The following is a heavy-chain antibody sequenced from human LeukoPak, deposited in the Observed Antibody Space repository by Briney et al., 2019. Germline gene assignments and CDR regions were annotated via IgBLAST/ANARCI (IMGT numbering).Heavy chain of an antibody. D-gene: IGHD5-12*01. J-gene: IGHJ5*02. CDR2: IYYSGST. CDR1: GGSISSGGYY. Sequence: PSETLSLTCTVSGGSISSGGYYWSWIRQHPGKGLEWIGYIYYSGSTYYNPSLKSRVTISVDTSKNQFSLKLSSVTAADTAVYYCARSRGYDFWFDPWGQGTLVTVSS. CDR3: ARSRGYDFWFDP. V-gene: IGHV4-31*03.